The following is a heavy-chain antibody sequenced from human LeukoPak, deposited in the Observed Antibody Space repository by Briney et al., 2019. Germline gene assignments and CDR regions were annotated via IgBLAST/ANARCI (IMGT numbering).Heavy chain of an antibody. Sequence: ASVRVSCKASGYTFNGYYMHWVRQAPGQGLEWMGLINPNSGGTKYAQKFQGRVTMTWDTSISTAYMELSSLRSDDTAVYYCARGGSGAPRPNFDHLGQGNLVTVSS. CDR2: INPNSGGT. CDR1: GYTFNGYY. CDR3: ARGGSGAPRPNFDH. J-gene: IGHJ4*02. D-gene: IGHD6-19*01. V-gene: IGHV1-2*02.